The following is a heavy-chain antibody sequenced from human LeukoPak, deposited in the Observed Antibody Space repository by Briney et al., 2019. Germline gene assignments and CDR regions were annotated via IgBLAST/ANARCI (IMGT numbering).Heavy chain of an antibody. D-gene: IGHD3-10*01. CDR2: ISYDGSNK. V-gene: IGHV3-30*04. J-gene: IGHJ3*02. CDR1: GFTFSTYA. CDR3: ARDGRLGQQWFGESPNAFDI. Sequence: RRSLRLSCAASGFTFSTYAMHWVRQAPGKGLEWVAVISYDGSNKYYADSVKGRFTISRDNSKNTLYLQMNSLRADDTAVYYCARDGRLGQQWFGESPNAFDIWGQGTMVTVSS.